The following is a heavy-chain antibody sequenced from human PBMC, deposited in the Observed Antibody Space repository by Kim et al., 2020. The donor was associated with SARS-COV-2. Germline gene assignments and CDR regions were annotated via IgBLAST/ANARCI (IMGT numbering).Heavy chain of an antibody. V-gene: IGHV4-31*03. Sequence: SETLSLTCTVSGDSINSDDYYWSWIRQHPGKGLEFIGYFDYSGSTFYNPALKSRLIISVDTSKNQFSLTLSSVTAADTAIYYCARDLGLYGELFAFDCWGQGALVTVSS. CDR1: GDSINSDDYY. D-gene: IGHD3-10*01. CDR2: FDYSGST. CDR3: ARDLGLYGELFAFDC. J-gene: IGHJ4*02.